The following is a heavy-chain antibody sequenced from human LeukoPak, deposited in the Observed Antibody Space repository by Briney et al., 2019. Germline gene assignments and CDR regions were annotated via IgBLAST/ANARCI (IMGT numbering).Heavy chain of an antibody. CDR3: ARDVDTTIRYFDY. CDR1: GGSISSSIYY. Sequence: SETLSLTCTVSGGSISSSIYYWGWIRQPPGKGLEWIGSIYYTGTTYYNPSLKSRVTISVDTSKNQFSLELTPITAADTAVYYCARDVDTTIRYFDYWGQGTLVTVSS. D-gene: IGHD5-18*01. V-gene: IGHV4-39*07. J-gene: IGHJ4*02. CDR2: IYYTGTT.